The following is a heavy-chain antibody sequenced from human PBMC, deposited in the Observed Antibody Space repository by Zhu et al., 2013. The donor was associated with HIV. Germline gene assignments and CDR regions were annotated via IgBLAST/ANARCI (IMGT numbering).Heavy chain of an antibody. CDR1: GGSFSSYT. CDR2: IIPLFGTA. D-gene: IGHD3-22*01. J-gene: IGHJ3*02. V-gene: IGHV1-69*01. Sequence: QVQLVQSGAEVKKSGSSVRVSCKASGGSFSSYTASWVRQAPGQGLEWMGGIIPLFGTANYAQKFQGRVTITADESTSTSYLELSSLRSEDTAVYYCARVLHPDYSGSSAFFYATGAFDIWGQGTMVTVSS. CDR3: ARVLHPDYSGSSAFFYATGAFDI.